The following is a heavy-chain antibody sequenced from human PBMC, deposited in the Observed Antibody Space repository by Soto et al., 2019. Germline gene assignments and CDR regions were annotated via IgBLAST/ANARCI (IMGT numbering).Heavy chain of an antibody. J-gene: IGHJ4*02. CDR2: IYYSGST. CDR1: GGSFSGYY. V-gene: IGHV4-34*01. D-gene: IGHD5-18*01. CDR3: AREGYNFGPFDY. Sequence: SETLSLTCAVYGGSFSGYYWSWIRQHPGKGLEWIGCIYYSGSTYYNPSLKSRVTISVDTSKNQFSLKLSSVTAADTAVYYCAREGYNFGPFDYWRQGALDTVSS.